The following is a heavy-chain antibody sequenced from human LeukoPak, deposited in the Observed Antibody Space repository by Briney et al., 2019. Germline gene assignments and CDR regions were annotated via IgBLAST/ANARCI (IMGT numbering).Heavy chain of an antibody. J-gene: IGHJ4*02. CDR3: ARHRGATTPNFDY. Sequence: SETLSLTCTVPGGSISSYYWSWIRQPPGKGLEWIGYIYYSGSTNYNPSLKSRVTISVDTSKNQFSLKLSSVTAADTAVYYCARHRGATTPNFDYWGQGTLVTVSS. V-gene: IGHV4-59*08. D-gene: IGHD5-12*01. CDR1: GGSISSYY. CDR2: IYYSGST.